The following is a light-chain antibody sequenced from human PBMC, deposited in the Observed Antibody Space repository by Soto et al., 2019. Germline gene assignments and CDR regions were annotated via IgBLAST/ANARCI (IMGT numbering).Light chain of an antibody. CDR2: DTS. J-gene: IGKJ5*01. Sequence: ELVLTQSPATPSLSPGERAKLSCRASQSVGSFLAWYQQKTGQAPRLLIYDTSIRATGIPARFSGSGSGTDFTLNISSLEPEDFAVYYCQQRNSWPPTFTFGQWPRLGIK. CDR1: QSVGSF. CDR3: QQRNSWPPTFT. V-gene: IGKV3-11*01.